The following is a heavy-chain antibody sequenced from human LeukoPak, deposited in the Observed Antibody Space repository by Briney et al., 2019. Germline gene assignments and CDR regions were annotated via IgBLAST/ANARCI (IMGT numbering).Heavy chain of an antibody. CDR2: ISGSSGST. CDR1: GFTFSNYA. CDR3: AKGKSGYYFDY. J-gene: IGHJ4*02. D-gene: IGHD3-3*01. Sequence: PGGSLRLSCTASGFTFSNYATGWVRQAPGQGLEWVSGISGSSGSTYHADSVKGRFTISRDKSKNPLYLQMNSLRAEDTAVYHCAKGKSGYYFDYWGQGTLVTVSS. V-gene: IGHV3-23*01.